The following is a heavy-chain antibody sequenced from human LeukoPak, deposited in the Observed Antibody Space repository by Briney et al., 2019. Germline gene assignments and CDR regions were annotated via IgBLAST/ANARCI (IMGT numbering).Heavy chain of an antibody. CDR3: GRGHWGLDN. CDR2: ISESGDSI. CDR1: GFTFSDYY. D-gene: IGHD7-27*01. J-gene: IGHJ4*02. Sequence: GGSLRLSCAASGFTFSDYYMTWIRRTPGKGLEWVSYISESGDSIYYADSARGRFTTSRDNAKSSLYLQMDSLRAEDTAVYYCGRGHWGLDNWGQGALVTVSS. V-gene: IGHV3-11*04.